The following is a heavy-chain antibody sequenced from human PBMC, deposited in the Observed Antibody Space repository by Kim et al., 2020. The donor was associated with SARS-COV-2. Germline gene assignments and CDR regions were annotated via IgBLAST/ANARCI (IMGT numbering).Heavy chain of an antibody. CDR1: GYTFTSYG. CDR2: ISAYNGNT. D-gene: IGHD3-9*01. V-gene: IGHV1-18*01. Sequence: ASVKVSCKASGYTFTSYGISWVRQAPGQGLEWMGWISAYNGNTNYAQKLQGRVTMTTDTSTSTAYMELRSLRSDDTAVYYCARVGGPYYDILTGYYNVMGYRGQGTLVNGSS. J-gene: IGHJ4*02. CDR3: ARVGGPYYDILTGYYNVMGY.